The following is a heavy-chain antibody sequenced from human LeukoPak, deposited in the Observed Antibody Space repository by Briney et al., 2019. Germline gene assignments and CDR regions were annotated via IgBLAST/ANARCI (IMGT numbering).Heavy chain of an antibody. V-gene: IGHV3-23*01. CDR3: AKSLEVAAEFYFDY. Sequence: PGGPLRLSCAASGFTFSSYAMSWVRQAPGKGLEWVSAISGSGGSTYYADSAKGRFTISRDNSKNTLYLQMNSLRAEDTAVYYCAKSLEVAAEFYFDYWGQGTLVTVSS. D-gene: IGHD2-15*01. J-gene: IGHJ4*02. CDR2: ISGSGGST. CDR1: GFTFSSYA.